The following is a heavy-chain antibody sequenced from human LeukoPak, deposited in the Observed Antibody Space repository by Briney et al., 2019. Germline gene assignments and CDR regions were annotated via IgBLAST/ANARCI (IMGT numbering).Heavy chain of an antibody. J-gene: IGHJ4*02. CDR1: GFTFSNYW. D-gene: IGHD3-16*02. V-gene: IGHV3-7*05. CDR2: IRQDGSEK. CDR3: ARDYVWGSDRYTDY. Sequence: PGGSLRLSCAASGFTFSNYWMTWVRQAPGRGLEWVANIRQDGSEKYYVDSVKGRFTISRDNAKNSLYLQMNSLRAEDTAVYYCARDYVWGSDRYTDYWGQETLVTVSS.